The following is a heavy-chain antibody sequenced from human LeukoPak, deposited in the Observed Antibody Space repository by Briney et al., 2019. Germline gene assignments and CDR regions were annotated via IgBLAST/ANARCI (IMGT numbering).Heavy chain of an antibody. D-gene: IGHD6-19*01. V-gene: IGHV4-39*01. CDR3: ATPESYRSGWFLEY. J-gene: IGHJ4*02. CDR1: DGSISSSSYY. Sequence: SETLSLTCTVSDGSISSSSYYWGWIRQPPGKGLEWIGSTYYRGSTYYNPSLKSRVTISVDTSKNQFSLKLSSVTAADTAVYYCATPESYRSGWFLEYWGQGTLVTVSS. CDR2: TYYRGST.